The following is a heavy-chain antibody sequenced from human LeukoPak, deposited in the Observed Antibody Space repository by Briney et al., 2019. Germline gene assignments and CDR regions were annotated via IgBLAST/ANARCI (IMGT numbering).Heavy chain of an antibody. D-gene: IGHD5-18*01. J-gene: IGHJ4*02. CDR2: ISSRSSTI. CDR1: GFTFSDYN. CDR3: ARDVDTGLVTPPLDY. Sequence: GGSLRLSCTASGFTFSDYNMNWVRQALGKGLEWISYISSRSSTIYYADSVKGRFTISRDNAQNSLHLQMNSLRDEDTAVYYCARDVDTGLVTPPLDYWGQGTLVTVSS. V-gene: IGHV3-48*02.